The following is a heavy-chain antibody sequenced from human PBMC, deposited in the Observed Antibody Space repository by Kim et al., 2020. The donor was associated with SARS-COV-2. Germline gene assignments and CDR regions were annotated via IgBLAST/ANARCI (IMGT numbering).Heavy chain of an antibody. V-gene: IGHV3-21*01. J-gene: IGHJ3*01. D-gene: IGHD3-10*01. Sequence: SSSSSYIYYADSVKGRFTIARDNAKNSLYLQMNSLRAEDTAVYYCARDYYWGQGTMVTVSS. CDR3: ARDYY. CDR2: SSSSSYI.